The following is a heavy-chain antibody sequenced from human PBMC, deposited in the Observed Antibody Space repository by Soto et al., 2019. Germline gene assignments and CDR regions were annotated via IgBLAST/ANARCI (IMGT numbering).Heavy chain of an antibody. CDR1: GFTVSSNY. V-gene: IGHV3-53*01. D-gene: IGHD3-16*01. CDR3: ASPRGGRYYYYYGMDV. Sequence: EVQLVESGGGLIQPGGSLRLSCAAYGFTVSSNYMSWVRQAPGKGLEWVSVIYSGGSTYYADSVKGRFTISRDNSKNTLYRQMNSLRAEDTAVYYCASPRGGRYYYYYGMDVWGQGTTVTVSS. J-gene: IGHJ6*02. CDR2: IYSGGST.